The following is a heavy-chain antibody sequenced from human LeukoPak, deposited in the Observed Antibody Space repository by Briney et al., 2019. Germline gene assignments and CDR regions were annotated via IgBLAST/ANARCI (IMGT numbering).Heavy chain of an antibody. V-gene: IGHV1-46*01. CDR2: INPSGGST. D-gene: IGHD3-22*01. CDR3: ARGPDYYDSSGRLGFDY. CDR1: GYTFTSYY. Sequence: ASVKVSCKASGYTFTSYYMHWVRQAPGQGLEWMGIINPSGGSTSYAQKFQGRVTMTRDTSTSTVYMELSSLRSEDTAVYYCARGPDYYDSSGRLGFDYWGQGTLVTVSS. J-gene: IGHJ4*02.